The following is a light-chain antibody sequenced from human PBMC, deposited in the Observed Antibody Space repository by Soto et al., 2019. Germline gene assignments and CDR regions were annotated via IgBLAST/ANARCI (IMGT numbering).Light chain of an antibody. J-gene: IGKJ4*01. CDR2: GAS. CDR3: HQYDSSPLT. V-gene: IGKV3-20*01. CDR1: QSVSSSY. Sequence: EIVLTQSPGTLSLSPGERATLSCRASQSVSSSYLAWYQQKPGQALRLLIDGASSRATGIPDRFSVSRSGADFTLAISRLEPEDLAVYYCHQYDSSPLTLGGGTKVEIK.